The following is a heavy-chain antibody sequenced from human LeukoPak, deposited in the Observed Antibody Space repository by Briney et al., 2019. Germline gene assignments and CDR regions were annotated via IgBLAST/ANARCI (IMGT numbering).Heavy chain of an antibody. Sequence: SETLSLTCTVPGGSISNYNWTWIRQPPGKGLEWIGYIYNSGRTNYNPSFKSRVTISVDTSKNQFSLKLNSVTAADTAVYYCATDSGGSYSWFHAWGQGTLVTVSS. CDR1: GGSISNYN. D-gene: IGHD1-26*01. V-gene: IGHV4-59*01. CDR2: IYNSGRT. CDR3: ATDSGGSYSWFHA. J-gene: IGHJ5*02.